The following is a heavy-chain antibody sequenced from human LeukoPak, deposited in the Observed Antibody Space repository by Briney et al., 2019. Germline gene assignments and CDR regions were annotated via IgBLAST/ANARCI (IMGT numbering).Heavy chain of an antibody. CDR3: ARHHRPLYSSSYYFDY. D-gene: IGHD6-6*01. V-gene: IGHV5-51*01. J-gene: IGHJ4*02. Sequence: GESLKISCKGSGYSFTSYWIGWVRQMPGKGLEWMGIIYPGDSDTRYSPSFQGQVTISADKSISTAYLQWSSLKASDTAMYHCARHHRPLYSSSYYFDYWGQGTLVTVSS. CDR2: IYPGDSDT. CDR1: GYSFTSYW.